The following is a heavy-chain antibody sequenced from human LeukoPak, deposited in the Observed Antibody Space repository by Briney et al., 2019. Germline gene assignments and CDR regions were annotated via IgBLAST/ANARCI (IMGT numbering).Heavy chain of an antibody. Sequence: ASVKVSCKASGYTFTSYGISWVRQAPGQALEWMGWISAYNGNTNYAQKLQGRVTMTTDTSTSTAYMELRSLRSDDTAVYYCARDERAGSGSYKHYYYGMDVWGKGTTVTVSS. D-gene: IGHD3-10*01. J-gene: IGHJ6*04. CDR2: ISAYNGNT. CDR1: GYTFTSYG. CDR3: ARDERAGSGSYKHYYYGMDV. V-gene: IGHV1-18*04.